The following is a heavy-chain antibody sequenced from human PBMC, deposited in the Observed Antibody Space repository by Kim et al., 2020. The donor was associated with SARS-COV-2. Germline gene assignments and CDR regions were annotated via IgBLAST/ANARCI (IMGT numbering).Heavy chain of an antibody. J-gene: IGHJ6*02. Sequence: SDTLSLTCIVSGGSISSFYWTWIRQPAGRGLDWIGRFSPSGSTTYNPSLKSRVAMSVDTSNNHFSLKLTSVTAADTAVYYCAREALGLLVTSPMDVWGQG. CDR1: GGSISSFY. D-gene: IGHD3-10*01. CDR3: AREALGLLVTSPMDV. CDR2: FSPSGST. V-gene: IGHV4-4*07.